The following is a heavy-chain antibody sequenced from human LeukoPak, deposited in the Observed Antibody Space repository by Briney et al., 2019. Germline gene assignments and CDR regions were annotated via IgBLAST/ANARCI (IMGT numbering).Heavy chain of an antibody. CDR3: ARDPLNVSAAGKRDY. CDR1: GGSISSSNW. D-gene: IGHD6-13*01. V-gene: IGHV4-4*02. Sequence: SGTLTLTCAASGGSISSSNWWCGVREPPERGLEWIGVIYHSGSNNYNASLKSRVTISVDNSKNPFSLKLSSVSAADTAVYYCARDPLNVSAAGKRDYWGQGPLVSVSS. J-gene: IGHJ4*02. CDR2: IYHSGSN.